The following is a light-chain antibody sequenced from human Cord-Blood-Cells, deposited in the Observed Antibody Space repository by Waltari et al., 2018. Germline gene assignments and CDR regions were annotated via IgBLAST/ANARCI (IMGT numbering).Light chain of an antibody. Sequence: EIVLTPSPATLSLSPGERATLSCRASQSVSSYLAWYQQKPGQAPRLLIYDASNRATGIPARLSGSGSGTDFTLTISSLEPEDFAVYYCQQRSSWPPTFGQGTKVEIK. J-gene: IGKJ1*01. CDR3: QQRSSWPPT. CDR2: DAS. CDR1: QSVSSY. V-gene: IGKV3-11*01.